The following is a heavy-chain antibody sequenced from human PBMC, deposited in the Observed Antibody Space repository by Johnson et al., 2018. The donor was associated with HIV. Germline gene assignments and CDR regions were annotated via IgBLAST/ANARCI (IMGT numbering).Heavy chain of an antibody. CDR1: GFTFSSYG. D-gene: IGHD4-11*01. V-gene: IGHV3-30*03. J-gene: IGHJ3*02. CDR3: GRADSGYSNYEAFDI. Sequence: QVQLVESGGGVVQPGRSLRLSCAASGFTFSSYGMHWVRQAPGKGLEWVATISYDGTNKYYADSVKGRFTISRDNSKNTLYLQMNSLRAEDTAVYYCGRADSGYSNYEAFDIWGQGTMVTVSS. CDR2: ISYDGTNK.